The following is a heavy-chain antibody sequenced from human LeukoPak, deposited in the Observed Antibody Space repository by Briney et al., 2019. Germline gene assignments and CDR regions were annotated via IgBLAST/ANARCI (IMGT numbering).Heavy chain of an antibody. D-gene: IGHD3-22*01. Sequence: GGSLRLSCAASGFTFSSYAMSWVRQAPGKGLEWVSAISGSGGSTYYADPVKGRFTISRGNSKNTLYLQMNSLRAEDTAVYYCAKERSGYYSSLEDFYFDYWGQGTLVTVSS. CDR2: ISGSGGST. J-gene: IGHJ4*02. CDR1: GFTFSSYA. CDR3: AKERSGYYSSLEDFYFDY. V-gene: IGHV3-23*01.